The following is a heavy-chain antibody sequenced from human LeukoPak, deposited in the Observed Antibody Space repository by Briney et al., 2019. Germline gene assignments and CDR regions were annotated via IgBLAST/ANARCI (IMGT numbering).Heavy chain of an antibody. CDR2: ISGSGGST. D-gene: IGHD3-10*01. Sequence: GGSLRLSCAASGFTFSSYGMSWVRQAPGKGLEWVSAISGSGGSTYYADSVKGRFTISRDNSKNTLYLQMNSLRAEDTAVYYCAKEAALLLWFPSQFDPWGQGTLVTVSS. J-gene: IGHJ5*02. CDR3: AKEAALLLWFPSQFDP. CDR1: GFTFSSYG. V-gene: IGHV3-23*01.